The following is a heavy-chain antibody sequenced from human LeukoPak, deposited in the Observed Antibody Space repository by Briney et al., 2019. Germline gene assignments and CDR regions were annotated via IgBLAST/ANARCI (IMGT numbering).Heavy chain of an antibody. J-gene: IGHJ6*02. CDR1: GGSISSSSYY. V-gene: IGHV4-39*07. CDR2: IYYSGST. CDR3: AREHRPYYYYGMDV. Sequence: SETLSLTCTVSGGSISSSSYYWGWIRQPPGQGLEWIGSIYYSGSTNYNPSLKSRVTISVDTSKNQFSLKLSSVTAADTAVYYCAREHRPYYYYGMDVWGQGTTVTVSS.